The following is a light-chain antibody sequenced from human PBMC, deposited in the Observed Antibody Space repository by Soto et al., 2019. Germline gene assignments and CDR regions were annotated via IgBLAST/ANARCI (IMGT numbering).Light chain of an antibody. V-gene: IGKV3-20*01. Sequence: EVVLTQSPGTLSLSAGERATLSCRASQSVASDHLAWYQQKPGQAPRLLIYAASTRAAGIPDRFSGSGSGTDFTLTISRLEPEDFGVFFCRNYGRSPIFTFGPGTTVDMK. CDR3: RNYGRSPIFT. J-gene: IGKJ3*01. CDR1: QSVASDH. CDR2: AAS.